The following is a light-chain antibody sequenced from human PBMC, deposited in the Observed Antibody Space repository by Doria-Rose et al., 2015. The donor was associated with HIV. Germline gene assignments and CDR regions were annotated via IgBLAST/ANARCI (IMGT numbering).Light chain of an antibody. Sequence: QAVVTQEPSSSVSLGGTVTLTCGLTSGPVTGAYYPSWHQQTPGQAPRTLIYNPYSLSSGVSDRFSGSILGNKAALTISGAQADDESDYYCVLYMGSGIWMFGGGTKLTVL. CDR1: SGPVTGAYY. CDR3: VLYMGSGIWM. V-gene: IGLV8-61*01. J-gene: IGLJ3*02. CDR2: NPY.